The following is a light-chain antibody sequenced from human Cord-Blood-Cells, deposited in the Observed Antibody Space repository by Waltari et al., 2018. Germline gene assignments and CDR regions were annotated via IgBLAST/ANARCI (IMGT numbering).Light chain of an antibody. CDR3: QQYNNWPLT. V-gene: IGKV3-15*01. Sequence: EIVMTQSPDTLSVSPGERTTLPCRASQSVSSNLAWYQQQPGQAPRLLIYGASTRATGIPSRFSGSGSGTEVTLTISSLQSEDFAVYYCQQYNNWPLTFGGGTKVEIK. CDR1: QSVSSN. J-gene: IGKJ4*01. CDR2: GAS.